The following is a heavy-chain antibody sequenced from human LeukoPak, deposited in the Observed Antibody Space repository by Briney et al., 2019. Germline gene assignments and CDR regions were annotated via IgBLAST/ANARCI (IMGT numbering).Heavy chain of an antibody. CDR3: AKCEGFWSGQPYYFDY. J-gene: IGHJ4*02. Sequence: PGGSLRLSCAASGFTFSTYWMSWVRQAPGKGLEWVSAISGSGGSTYYADSVKGRFTISRDNSKNTLYLQMNSLRAEDTAVYYCAKCEGFWSGQPYYFDYWGQGTLVTVSS. D-gene: IGHD3-3*01. CDR2: ISGSGGST. CDR1: GFTFSTYW. V-gene: IGHV3-23*01.